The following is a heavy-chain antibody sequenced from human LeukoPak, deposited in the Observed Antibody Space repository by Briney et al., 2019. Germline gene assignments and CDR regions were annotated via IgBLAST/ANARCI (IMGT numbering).Heavy chain of an antibody. J-gene: IGHJ4*02. V-gene: IGHV4-59*01. D-gene: IGHD3-22*01. CDR3: ARDSYLDTSGSFADYFDS. CDR2: VYYTGGT. CDR1: GGSISSYY. Sequence: PSETLSLTCTVSGGSISSYYWNWVRQPPGKGLEWIGYVYYTGGTNSNPSLKSRVTISVDTSKNQVSLKLGSVTVADTAMYFCARDSYLDTSGSFADYFDSWGQGTLVTVSS.